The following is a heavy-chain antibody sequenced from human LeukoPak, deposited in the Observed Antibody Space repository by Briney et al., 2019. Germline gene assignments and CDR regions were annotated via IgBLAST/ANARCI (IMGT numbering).Heavy chain of an antibody. V-gene: IGHV4-59*01. CDR2: IYYSGNT. Sequence: SETLSLTCTVSGASISSYYWTWIRQPPGKGLECIGYIYYSGNTNYNPSLKSRVTTSVDTSKNQFSLKLSSVTAADTAVYYCARGEYSSSWYGRYYYYYMDVWGKGTTVTISS. CDR1: GASISSYY. D-gene: IGHD6-13*01. J-gene: IGHJ6*03. CDR3: ARGEYSSSWYGRYYYYYMDV.